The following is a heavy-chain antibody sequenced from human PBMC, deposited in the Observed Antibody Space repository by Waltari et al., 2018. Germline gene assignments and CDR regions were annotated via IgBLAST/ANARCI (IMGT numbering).Heavy chain of an antibody. CDR3: ARNIITIFGVVGWFDP. CDR1: GYSFTSYW. Sequence: EVQLVQSGAEVKKPGESLKISCKGSGYSFTSYWIGWVRQMPGKGLEWMGIIDPGDSDTRYSPSFQGQVTISADKSISTAYLQWSSLKASDTAMYYCARNIITIFGVVGWFDPWGQGTLVIVSS. V-gene: IGHV5-51*01. D-gene: IGHD3-3*01. J-gene: IGHJ5*02. CDR2: IDPGDSDT.